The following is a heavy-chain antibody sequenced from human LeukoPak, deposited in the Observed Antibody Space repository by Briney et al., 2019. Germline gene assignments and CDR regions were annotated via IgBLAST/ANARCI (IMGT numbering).Heavy chain of an antibody. D-gene: IGHD1-26*01. J-gene: IGHJ4*02. CDR2: ISYDGSNK. CDR3: AREWELLFGYFDY. Sequence: GRSLRLSRAASGFTFSSYAMHWVLQAPGKGLEWVAVISYDGSNKYYADSVKGRFTISRDNSKNTLYLQMNSLRAEDTAVYYCAREWELLFGYFDYWGQGTLVTVSS. V-gene: IGHV3-30*04. CDR1: GFTFSSYA.